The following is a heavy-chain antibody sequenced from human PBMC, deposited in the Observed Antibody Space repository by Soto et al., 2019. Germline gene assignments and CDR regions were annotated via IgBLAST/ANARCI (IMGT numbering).Heavy chain of an antibody. V-gene: IGHV4-30-4*01. Sequence: PSETLSLTCTVSGGSISSGDYYWSWIRQPPGKGLEWIGYIYYSGSSYSNPSLKSRVTMSIDTSENQFSLRWNSVTAADTAIYYCARCYYGSESLYYFDYWGRGTLVTAPQ. J-gene: IGHJ4*02. CDR1: GGSISSGDYY. D-gene: IGHD3-10*01. CDR3: ARCYYGSESLYYFDY. CDR2: IYYSGSS.